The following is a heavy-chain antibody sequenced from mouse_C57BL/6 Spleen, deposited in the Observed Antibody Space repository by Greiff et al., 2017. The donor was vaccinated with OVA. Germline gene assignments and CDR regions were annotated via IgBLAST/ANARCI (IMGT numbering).Heavy chain of an antibody. CDR1: GYSITSGYD. CDR2: ISYSGST. D-gene: IGHD2-4*01. Sequence: EVQLQQSGPGMVKPSQSLSLTCTVTGYSITSGYDWHWIRHFPGNKLEWMGYISYSGSTNYNPSLKSRISITHDTSKNHFFLKLNSVTTEDTATYYCARDYYDYGGFAYWGQGTLVTVSA. CDR3: ARDYYDYGGFAY. V-gene: IGHV3-1*01. J-gene: IGHJ3*01.